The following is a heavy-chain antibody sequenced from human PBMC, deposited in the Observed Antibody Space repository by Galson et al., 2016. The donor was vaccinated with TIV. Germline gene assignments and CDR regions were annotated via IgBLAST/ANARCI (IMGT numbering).Heavy chain of an antibody. J-gene: IGHJ4*02. Sequence: SVKVSCKASGYSFTAYPIHWVRQVPGHSPEWMGWISTSNGNPKHSQNFQGRVTITRDASATTAYMELSSLRSEDTAVYYCARERGGGGYFDFWGQGTLVTVSS. CDR2: ISTSNGNP. CDR1: GYSFTAYP. D-gene: IGHD3-16*01. V-gene: IGHV1-3*04. CDR3: ARERGGGGYFDF.